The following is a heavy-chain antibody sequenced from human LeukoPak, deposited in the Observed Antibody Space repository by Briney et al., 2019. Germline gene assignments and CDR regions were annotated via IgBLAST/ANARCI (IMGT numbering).Heavy chain of an antibody. J-gene: IGHJ4*02. Sequence: GGSLRLSCAASGFAFSSYDMHWVRQATGKGLEWVSAIGTAGDTYYPGSVKGRFTISRENAKNSLYLQMNSLRAGDTAVYYCARGGNRYCSGGSCCMFEYWGQGTLVTVSS. CDR3: ARGGNRYCSGGSCCMFEY. V-gene: IGHV3-13*01. CDR2: IGTAGDT. CDR1: GFAFSSYD. D-gene: IGHD2-15*01.